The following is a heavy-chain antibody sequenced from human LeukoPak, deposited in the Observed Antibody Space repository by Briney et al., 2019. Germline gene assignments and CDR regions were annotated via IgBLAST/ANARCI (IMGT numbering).Heavy chain of an antibody. J-gene: IGHJ4*02. V-gene: IGHV3-48*01. CDR2: ISSSSSAI. CDR1: GFTFSSYS. D-gene: IGHD2-2*01. Sequence: GGSLRLSCAASGFTFSSYSMNWVRQAPGKGLEWVSSISSSSSAIYYTDSVKGRFTISRDNAKNSLYLQMNSLRAEDTAVYYCAGYCSATSCYGVDYWGQGTLVTVSS. CDR3: AGYCSATSCYGVDY.